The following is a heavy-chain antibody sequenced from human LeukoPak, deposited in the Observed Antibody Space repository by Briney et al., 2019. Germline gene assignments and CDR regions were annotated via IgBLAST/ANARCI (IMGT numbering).Heavy chain of an antibody. V-gene: IGHV1-2*02. CDR3: ARDSIAAPGLSFDY. Sequence: ASVKVSCKASGYTFTGYYMHWVRQAPGQGLEWMGWINPNSGGTNYAQNFQGRVIMTRDTSISTAYMELSRLRSDDTAVYYCARDSIAAPGLSFDYWGQGTLVTVSS. D-gene: IGHD6-13*01. CDR1: GYTFTGYY. CDR2: INPNSGGT. J-gene: IGHJ4*02.